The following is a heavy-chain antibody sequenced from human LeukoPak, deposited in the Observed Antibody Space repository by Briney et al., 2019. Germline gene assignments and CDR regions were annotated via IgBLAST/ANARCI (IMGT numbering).Heavy chain of an antibody. CDR1: GFTFSSYN. CDR3: ASGVNYFDY. CDR2: ISSRSSYI. V-gene: IGHV3-21*01. J-gene: IGHJ4*02. Sequence: GGSLRLSCAASGFTFSSYNMKWVRQAPGKGLEWVSSISSRSSYIFYADSVKGRFTISRDNAKKSLYPQMNSLRAEDTAVYYCASGVNYFDYWGQGTLVTVSS. D-gene: IGHD3-3*01.